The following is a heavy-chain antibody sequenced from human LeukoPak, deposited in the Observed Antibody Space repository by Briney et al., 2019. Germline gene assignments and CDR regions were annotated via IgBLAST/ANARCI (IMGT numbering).Heavy chain of an antibody. D-gene: IGHD3-10*01. CDR1: GGTFSSYT. CDR3: ARTLAPRGLTAD. V-gene: IGHV1-69*13. Sequence: ASVKLSCKASGGTFSSYTISWVRQAPGQGLEWMGGIIPLFGPAHYAHKFQGRVTITADESTTTPYMELSSLRSNDPDVYYCARTLAPRGLTADWGQGTLVTVSS. J-gene: IGHJ4*02. CDR2: IIPLFGPA.